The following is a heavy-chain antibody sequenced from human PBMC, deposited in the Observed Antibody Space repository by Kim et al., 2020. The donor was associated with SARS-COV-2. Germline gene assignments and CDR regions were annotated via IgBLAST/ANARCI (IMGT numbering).Heavy chain of an antibody. J-gene: IGHJ6*02. CDR2: ISSSSSYI. CDR3: ARDQSTSSSWYIYYYYGMDV. V-gene: IGHV3-21*01. CDR1: GFTFSSYS. D-gene: IGHD6-13*01. Sequence: GGSLRLSCAASGFTFSSYSMNWVRQAPGKGLEWVSSISSSSSYIYYADSVKGRFTISRDNAKNSLYLQMNSLRAEDTAVYYCARDQSTSSSWYIYYYYGMDVWGQGTTVTVSS.